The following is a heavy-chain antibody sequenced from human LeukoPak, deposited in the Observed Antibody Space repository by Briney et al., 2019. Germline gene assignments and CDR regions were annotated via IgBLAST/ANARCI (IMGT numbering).Heavy chain of an antibody. CDR1: GGSISSGSYY. CDR3: ARDRLTGTTDD. D-gene: IGHD1-20*01. Sequence: PSQTLSLTCTASGGSISSGSYYWSWIRQPAGKGLEWIGRIYTSGSTNYNPSLKSRVTISVDTSKNQFSLKLSSVTAADTAVYYCARDRLTGTTDDWGQGTLVTVSS. V-gene: IGHV4-61*02. J-gene: IGHJ4*02. CDR2: IYTSGST.